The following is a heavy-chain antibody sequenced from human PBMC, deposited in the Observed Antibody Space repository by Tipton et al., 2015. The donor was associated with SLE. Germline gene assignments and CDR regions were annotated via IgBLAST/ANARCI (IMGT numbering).Heavy chain of an antibody. CDR2: INHSGST. V-gene: IGHV4-34*01. CDR3: ARGGWTRRFDL. D-gene: IGHD6-19*01. J-gene: IGHJ2*01. CDR1: GGSFSGYY. Sequence: AGLVKPSETLSLTCAVYGGSFSGYYWSWIRQPPGKGLEWIGEINHSGSTNYNPSLKSRVTISVDTSKNQFSLKLSSVTAADTAVYYCARGGWTRRFDLWGRGTLVTVSS.